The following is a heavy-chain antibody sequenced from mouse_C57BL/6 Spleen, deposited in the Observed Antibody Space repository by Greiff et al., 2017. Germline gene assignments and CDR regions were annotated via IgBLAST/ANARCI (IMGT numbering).Heavy chain of an antibody. Sequence: LQQSGASVTLSCKASAYTFTDYEMHWVKQTPVHGLEWIGAIDPETGGTAYNQKFKGKAILTADKSSSTAYMELRSLTSEDSAVYYCTRRDGYYFAYWGQGTLVTVSA. CDR2: IDPETGGT. D-gene: IGHD2-3*01. CDR1: AYTFTDYE. J-gene: IGHJ3*01. V-gene: IGHV1-15*01. CDR3: TRRDGYYFAY.